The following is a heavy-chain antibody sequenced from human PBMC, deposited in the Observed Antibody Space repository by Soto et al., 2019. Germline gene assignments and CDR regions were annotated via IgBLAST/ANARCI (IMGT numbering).Heavy chain of an antibody. CDR3: ARFGVVVVPAATRFDYYGMDV. D-gene: IGHD2-2*01. CDR2: IYHSGST. J-gene: IGHJ6*02. CDR1: GGSISSSNW. Sequence: KTSETLSLTCAVSGGSISSSNWWSWVRQPPGKGLEWIGEIYHSGSTNYNPSLKSRVTISVDKSKNQFSLKLSSVTAADTAVYYCARFGVVVVPAATRFDYYGMDVWGQGTTVTVSS. V-gene: IGHV4-4*02.